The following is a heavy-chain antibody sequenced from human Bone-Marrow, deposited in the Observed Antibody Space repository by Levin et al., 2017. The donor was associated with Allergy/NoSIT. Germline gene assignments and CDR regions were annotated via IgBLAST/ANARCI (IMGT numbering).Heavy chain of an antibody. CDR3: ARVGLDSGGSFSD. Sequence: GGSLRLSCSASGLTFSDYYMTWIRQAPGQGLEWVAHIKSSGVARHHADFVKGRFTISRDNAKKLLYLQMNSLRAEDTAIYYCARVGLDSGGSFSDWGQGTLVTVSS. CDR1: GLTFSDYY. V-gene: IGHV3-11*01. D-gene: IGHD3-16*01. J-gene: IGHJ4*02. CDR2: IKSSGVAR.